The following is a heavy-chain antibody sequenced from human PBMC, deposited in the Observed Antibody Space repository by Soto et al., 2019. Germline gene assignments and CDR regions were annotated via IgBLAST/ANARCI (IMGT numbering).Heavy chain of an antibody. CDR1: GFTFSSYA. CDR2: ISGSGGST. J-gene: IGHJ6*02. CDR3: AREHKPPDYDFWSGYTHYYYYGMDV. D-gene: IGHD3-3*01. V-gene: IGHV3-23*01. Sequence: EVQLLESGGGLVQPGGSLRLSCAASGFTFSSYAMSWVRQAPGKGLEWVSAISGSGGSTYYADSVKGRFTISRDNSKNTLYLQMNSLRAEDTAVYYCAREHKPPDYDFWSGYTHYYYYGMDVWGQGTTVTVSS.